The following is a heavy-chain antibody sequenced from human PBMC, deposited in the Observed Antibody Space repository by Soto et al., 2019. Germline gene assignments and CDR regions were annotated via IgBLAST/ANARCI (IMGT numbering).Heavy chain of an antibody. Sequence: GESLKISCKGSGYTFTSYWIGWVRQMPGEGLEWTGVIYPSDSDIRYSPSFQGKVTISADKSITTAYLQWSSLKAADTAMYYCVRSGTSSGRFSDYWGQGTLVTVSS. CDR3: VRSGTSSGRFSDY. V-gene: IGHV5-51*01. D-gene: IGHD2-15*01. J-gene: IGHJ4*02. CDR1: GYTFTSYW. CDR2: IYPSDSDI.